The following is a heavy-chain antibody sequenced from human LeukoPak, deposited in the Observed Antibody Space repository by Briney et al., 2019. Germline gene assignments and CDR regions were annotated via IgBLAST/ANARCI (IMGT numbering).Heavy chain of an antibody. CDR3: ATYCSSTSCSYYYGMDV. CDR2: INHSGST. V-gene: IGHV4-34*01. D-gene: IGHD2-2*01. CDR1: GGSFSGYY. J-gene: IGHJ6*02. Sequence: PSETLSLTCAVYGGSFSGYYWRWIRQPPGKGLEWIGEINHSGSTNYNPSLKSRVTISVDTSKNQFSLKLSSVTAADTAVYYCATYCSSTSCSYYYGMDVWGQGTTVTVSS.